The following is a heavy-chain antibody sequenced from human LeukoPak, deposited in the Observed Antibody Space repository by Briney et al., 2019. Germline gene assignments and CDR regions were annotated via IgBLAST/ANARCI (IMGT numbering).Heavy chain of an antibody. CDR1: GASVSSYY. Sequence: PSETLSLTCTVSGASVSSYYWTWMRQPPGKGPEWIAYIYNGGTTSYNPSLKSRVTISVDTSKNQSSLKLTSVTAADTAVYYCGRGAPFRGVESWGQGTLVTVSS. J-gene: IGHJ4*02. V-gene: IGHV4-59*02. D-gene: IGHD3-16*01. CDR2: IYNGGTT. CDR3: GRGAPFRGVES.